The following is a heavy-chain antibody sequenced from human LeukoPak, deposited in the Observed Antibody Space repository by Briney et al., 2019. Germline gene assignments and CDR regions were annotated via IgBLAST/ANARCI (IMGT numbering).Heavy chain of an antibody. CDR2: IYNSETT. D-gene: IGHD3-22*01. CDR3: ARIYYDSSGYIFDY. V-gene: IGHV4-59*11. J-gene: IGHJ4*02. Sequence: SETLSLTCTVSGGSISSHYWSWIRQPPGKGLEWLGYIYNSETTNYNPSLKSRVTISVDTSKSQFSLKLSSVTAADTAVYYCARIYYDSSGYIFDYWGQGTLVTVSS. CDR1: GGSISSHY.